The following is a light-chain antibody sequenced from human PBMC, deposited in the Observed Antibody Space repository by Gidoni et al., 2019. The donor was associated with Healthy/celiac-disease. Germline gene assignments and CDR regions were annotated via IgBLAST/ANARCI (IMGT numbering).Light chain of an antibody. J-gene: IGKJ5*01. CDR3: QQYDNLLIT. CDR2: DAS. CDR1: QDISNY. Sequence: DIQMTQSPSSLSASVGDRVTITCQASQDISNYLNWYQQKPGKAPKLLIYDASNLETGVPSRFSGSGSGTDFTFTISSLQAEDIATYYCQQYDNLLITFGQXTRLEIK. V-gene: IGKV1-33*01.